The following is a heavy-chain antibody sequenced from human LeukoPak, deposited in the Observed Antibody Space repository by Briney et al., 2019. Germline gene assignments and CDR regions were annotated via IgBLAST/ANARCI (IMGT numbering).Heavy chain of an antibody. J-gene: IGHJ4*02. Sequence: SETLSLTCTVSGGSISSGSYYWSWIRQPAGKGLEWIGRIYTSGSTNYNPSLKSRVTISVDTSKNQFSLKLSSVTAADTAVYYCARGVLGSSGWYVDYWGQGTLVTVSS. CDR2: IYTSGST. CDR1: GGSISSGSYY. D-gene: IGHD6-19*01. V-gene: IGHV4-61*02. CDR3: ARGVLGSSGWYVDY.